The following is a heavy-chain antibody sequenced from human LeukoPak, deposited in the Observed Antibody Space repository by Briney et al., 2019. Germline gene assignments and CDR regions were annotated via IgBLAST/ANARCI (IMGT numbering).Heavy chain of an antibody. CDR1: GFRFSSYA. CDR3: ARGAGYFDWLPWAFVRYYYYMDV. V-gene: IGHV3-30*02. CDR2: IQFDGSDK. J-gene: IGHJ6*03. Sequence: PGGSLRLSCAASGFRFSSYAMHWVRQAPGKGLQWVASIQFDGSDKYYADSVKGRFTISRDNSKNTLYLQMNSLRAEDTAVYYCARGAGYFDWLPWAFVRYYYYMDVWGKGTTVTISS. D-gene: IGHD3-9*01.